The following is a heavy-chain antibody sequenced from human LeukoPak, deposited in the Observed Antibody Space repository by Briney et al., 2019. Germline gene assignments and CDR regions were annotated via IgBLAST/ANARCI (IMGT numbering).Heavy chain of an antibody. D-gene: IGHD3-3*01. J-gene: IGHJ4*02. CDR2: ISGHSSTV. V-gene: IGHV3-48*04. CDR3: AREDRTYYDFWSGFD. Sequence: PGGSLRLSCAASGFTFSSYSMNWVRQAPGKGLEWVSYISGHSSTVYYADSVKGRFTISRDNAKNSLYLQMNSLRAEDTAVYYCAREDRTYYDFWSGFDWGQGTLVTVSS. CDR1: GFTFSSYS.